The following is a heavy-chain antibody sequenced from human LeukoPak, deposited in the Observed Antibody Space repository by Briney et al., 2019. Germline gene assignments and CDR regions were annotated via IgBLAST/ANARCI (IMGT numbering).Heavy chain of an antibody. D-gene: IGHD3-10*01. V-gene: IGHV4-39*01. CDR3: ARHPYYYGSGSYYIHFFDY. CDR1: GGSISSSSYY. J-gene: IGHJ4*02. Sequence: SETLSLTCTVSGGSISSSSYYWGWIRQPPGKGLEWIGSIYYSGSTYYNPSLKSRVTISVDTSKNQFSLKLSSVTAADTGVYYCARHPYYYGSGSYYIHFFDYWGQGTLVTVSS. CDR2: IYYSGST.